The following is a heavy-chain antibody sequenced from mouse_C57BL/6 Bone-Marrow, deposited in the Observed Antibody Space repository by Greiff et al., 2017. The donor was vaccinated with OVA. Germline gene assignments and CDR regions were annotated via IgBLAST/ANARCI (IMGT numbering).Heavy chain of an antibody. Sequence: QVQLQQPGAELVKPGASVKMSCKASGYTFTSYWITWVKQRPGQGLEWIGDIYPGSGSTNYNEKFKSKATLTVDTSSSTAYMQLSSLTSESSAVYYGARSWALRLSNYYAMDYWGQGTSVTVSS. CDR2: IYPGSGST. D-gene: IGHD3-1*01. V-gene: IGHV1-55*01. J-gene: IGHJ4*01. CDR1: GYTFTSYW. CDR3: ARSWALRLSNYYAMDY.